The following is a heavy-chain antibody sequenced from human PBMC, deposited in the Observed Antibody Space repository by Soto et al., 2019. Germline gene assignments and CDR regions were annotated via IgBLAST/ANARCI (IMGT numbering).Heavy chain of an antibody. D-gene: IGHD6-13*01. Sequence: SESLSLTCSVSGLTISSASYYWSWIREHPGKGLEWVGNIYYNGSTYYSPSLKSRVTVWFDTSKNQFSLRLTSVTAADTAVYYCARYRISGSWSKFDYWGQGTRVTVSS. J-gene: IGHJ4*02. V-gene: IGHV4-31*03. CDR2: IYYNGST. CDR3: ARYRISGSWSKFDY. CDR1: GLTISSASYY.